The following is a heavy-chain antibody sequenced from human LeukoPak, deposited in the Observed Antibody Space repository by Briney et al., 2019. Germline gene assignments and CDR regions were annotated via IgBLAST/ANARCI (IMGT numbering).Heavy chain of an antibody. Sequence: GSLRPSCAASGFTFSSYAMHWVRQAPGKGLEWVAVISYDGSNKYYADSVKGRFTISRDNSKNTLYLQMNSLRAEDTAVYYCARDQADSSGWYGFDYWGQGTLVTVSS. J-gene: IGHJ4*02. CDR3: ARDQADSSGWYGFDY. CDR2: ISYDGSNK. D-gene: IGHD6-19*01. CDR1: GFTFSSYA. V-gene: IGHV3-30*04.